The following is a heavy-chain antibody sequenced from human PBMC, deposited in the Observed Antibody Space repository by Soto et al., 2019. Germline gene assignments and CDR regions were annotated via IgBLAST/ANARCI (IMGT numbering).Heavy chain of an antibody. CDR1: GGSFSAYY. J-gene: IGHJ4*02. Sequence: QVQLQQWGAGLLKPSETLSLTCDVYGGSFSAYYWSWIRQPPGKGLEWIGEINHSGSTNYNPSLKSRFTISVDTSKNPFSLKLSSVTAADTAVYYCARSGPLFDYWGQGTLVTVSS. CDR2: INHSGST. V-gene: IGHV4-34*01. CDR3: ARSGPLFDY. D-gene: IGHD3-10*01.